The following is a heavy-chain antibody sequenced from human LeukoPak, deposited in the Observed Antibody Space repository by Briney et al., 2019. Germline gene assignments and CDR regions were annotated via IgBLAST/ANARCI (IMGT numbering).Heavy chain of an antibody. Sequence: SETLSLTCTVSGGSISSHYWSWIRQPPGKGLEWIGYIYYSGSTNYNPSLKSRVTISVDTSKNQFSLKLSSVTAADTAVYYCARQHYDFWSGYSGGYYYMDVWGEGTTVTVSS. D-gene: IGHD3-3*01. CDR1: GGSISSHY. J-gene: IGHJ6*03. CDR2: IYYSGST. CDR3: ARQHYDFWSGYSGGYYYMDV. V-gene: IGHV4-59*11.